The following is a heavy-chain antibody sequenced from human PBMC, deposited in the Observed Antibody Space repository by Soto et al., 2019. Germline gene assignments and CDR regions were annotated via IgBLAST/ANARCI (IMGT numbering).Heavy chain of an antibody. D-gene: IGHD6-19*01. CDR3: ARKQSSGWYNWFDP. Sequence: SGPTLVNPTQTLTLTCTFSGFSLSTSGVGVGWIRQPPGKALEWLALILWDDDKRSNPSLKIRLTITKDTSKNQVVLNMTNMDPVDTATYYCARKQSSGWYNWFDPWGQGTLVTVSS. J-gene: IGHJ5*02. CDR1: GFSLSTSGVG. CDR2: ILWDDDK. V-gene: IGHV2-5*02.